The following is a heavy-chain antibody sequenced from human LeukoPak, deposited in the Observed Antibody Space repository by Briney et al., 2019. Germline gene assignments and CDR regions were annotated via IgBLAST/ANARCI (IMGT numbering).Heavy chain of an antibody. J-gene: IGHJ5*02. CDR1: GCTFTSYG. D-gene: IGHD6-6*01. CDR3: ARSPGDYLEYRWFDP. Sequence: ASVKVSCKASGCTFTSYGISWVRQAPGQGLEWMGWISAYNGNTNYAQKLQGRVTMTTDTSTSTAYMELRSLRSDDTAVYYCARSPGDYLEYRWFDPWGQGTLVTVSS. CDR2: ISAYNGNT. V-gene: IGHV1-18*01.